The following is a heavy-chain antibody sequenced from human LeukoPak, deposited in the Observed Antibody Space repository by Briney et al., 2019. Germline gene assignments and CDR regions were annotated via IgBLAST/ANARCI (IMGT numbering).Heavy chain of an antibody. CDR3: AGHNYYDSVPLDF. CDR1: GGSISSSSYY. Sequence: SETLSLTCTVSGGSISSSSYYWGWIRQPPGKGLEWIGTIYYSGSTYYNPSLRSRVTISGDASKNQFSLKLSSVTAADTAVYYCAGHNYYDSVPLDFWGQGTLVTVSS. V-gene: IGHV4-39*01. D-gene: IGHD3-22*01. J-gene: IGHJ4*02. CDR2: IYYSGST.